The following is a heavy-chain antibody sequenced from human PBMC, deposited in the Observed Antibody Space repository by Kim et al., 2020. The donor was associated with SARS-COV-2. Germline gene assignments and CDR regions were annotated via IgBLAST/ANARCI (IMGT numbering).Heavy chain of an antibody. CDR2: ISYDGSNK. Sequence: GGSLRLSCAASGFTFSSYAMHWVRQAPGKGLEWVAVISYDGSNKYYADSVKGRFTISRDNSKNTLYLQMNSLRAEDTAVYYCARDGSGSSSWYWPHYFD. D-gene: IGHD6-13*01. V-gene: IGHV3-30-3*01. J-gene: IGHJ4*01. CDR3: ARDGSGSSSWYWPHYFD. CDR1: GFTFSSYA.